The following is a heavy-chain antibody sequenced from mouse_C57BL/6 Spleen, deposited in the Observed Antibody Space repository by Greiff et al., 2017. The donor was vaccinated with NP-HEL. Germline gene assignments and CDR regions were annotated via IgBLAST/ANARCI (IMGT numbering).Heavy chain of an antibody. CDR2: IYPGNSDT. CDR3: TRLTTVVATDDY. CDR1: GYTFTSYW. V-gene: IGHV1-5*01. J-gene: IGHJ2*01. Sequence: EVQLQQSGTVLARPGASVKMSCKTSGYTFTSYWMHWVKQRPGQGLEWIGAIYPGNSDTSYNQKFKGKAKLTAVTSASTAYMELSSLTKDDSAVYYCTRLTTVVATDDYWGQGTTLTVSS. D-gene: IGHD1-1*01.